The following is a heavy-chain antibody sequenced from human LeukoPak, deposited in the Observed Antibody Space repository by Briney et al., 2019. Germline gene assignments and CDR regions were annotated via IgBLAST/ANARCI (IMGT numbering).Heavy chain of an antibody. CDR1: GGSISSSIYY. D-gene: IGHD4-23*01. V-gene: IGHV4-39*01. Sequence: SETLSLTCAVSGGSISSSIYYWGWIRQPPGKGLEWIGSIYYTGSTYYNPSLKSRVTISVDTSKNQFSLKLSSVTAADTAVYYCANSANYGGNSGYFDYWGQGTLVTVSS. J-gene: IGHJ4*02. CDR3: ANSANYGGNSGYFDY. CDR2: IYYTGST.